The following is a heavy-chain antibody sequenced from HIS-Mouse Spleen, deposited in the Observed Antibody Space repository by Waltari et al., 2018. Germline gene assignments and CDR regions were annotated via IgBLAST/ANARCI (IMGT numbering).Heavy chain of an antibody. CDR1: GASISSSSYY. Sequence: QLQLQESGPGLVKPSETLSLTCTVSGASISSSSYYWGWLRQPPGKGLEWLGGIYYSGSTYYNPSLKSRVTISVDTSKNQFSLKLSSVTAADTAVYYCAREIPYSSSWYDWYFDLWGRGTLVTVSS. J-gene: IGHJ2*01. V-gene: IGHV4-39*07. CDR2: IYYSGST. D-gene: IGHD6-13*01. CDR3: AREIPYSSSWYDWYFDL.